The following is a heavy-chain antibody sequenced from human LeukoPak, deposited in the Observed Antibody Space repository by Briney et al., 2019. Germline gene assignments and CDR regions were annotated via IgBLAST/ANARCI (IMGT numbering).Heavy chain of an antibody. CDR2: IYYSGST. V-gene: IGHV4-30-4*01. Sequence: PSETLSLTCTVSGGSISSGDYYWSWIRQPPGKGLEWIGYIYYSGSTYYNPSLKSRVTISVDTSKNQFSLKLSSVTAADTAVYYCARGGYSYDLGDGMDVWGKGTTVTVSS. CDR3: ARGGYSYDLGDGMDV. CDR1: GGSISSGDYY. D-gene: IGHD5-18*01. J-gene: IGHJ6*04.